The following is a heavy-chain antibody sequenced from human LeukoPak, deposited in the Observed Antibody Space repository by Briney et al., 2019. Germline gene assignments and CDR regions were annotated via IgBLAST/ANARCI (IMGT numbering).Heavy chain of an antibody. CDR3: ARYGVTIFGVVQYYFDY. J-gene: IGHJ4*02. CDR1: GFTFSSYS. Sequence: GGSLRLSCAASGFTFSSYSMDWVRQAPGKGLEWVSYISSSSSTIYYADSVKGRFTISRDNAKNSLYLQMNSLRAEDTAVDYCARYGVTIFGVVQYYFDYWGQGTLVTVSS. V-gene: IGHV3-48*01. D-gene: IGHD3-3*01. CDR2: ISSSSSTI.